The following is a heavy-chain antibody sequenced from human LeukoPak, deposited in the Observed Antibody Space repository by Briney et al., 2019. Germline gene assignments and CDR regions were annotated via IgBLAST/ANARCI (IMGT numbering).Heavy chain of an antibody. D-gene: IGHD3-9*01. CDR2: ISSSSSTI. CDR3: ARGTKQLRYFDWLSNHAFDI. Sequence: GGSLRLSCAASGFIFSSYSMNWVRQAPGKGLEWVSYISSSSSTIYYADSVKGRFTISRDNAKNSLYLQMNSLRAEDTAVYYCARGTKQLRYFDWLSNHAFDIWGQGTMVTVSS. V-gene: IGHV3-48*04. J-gene: IGHJ3*02. CDR1: GFIFSSYS.